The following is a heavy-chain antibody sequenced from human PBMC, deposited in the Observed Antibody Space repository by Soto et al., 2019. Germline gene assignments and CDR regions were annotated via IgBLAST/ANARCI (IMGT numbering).Heavy chain of an antibody. Sequence: GGSLRLSCAASGFTFSSYSMNWVRQAPGKGLEWVSSISSSSSYIYYADSVKGRFTISRDNAKNSLYLQMNSLRAEDTAVYYCARDPPDIVVVVAATENWFDPWGQGTLVTVSS. CDR3: ARDPPDIVVVVAATENWFDP. J-gene: IGHJ5*02. CDR1: GFTFSSYS. CDR2: ISSSSSYI. V-gene: IGHV3-21*01. D-gene: IGHD2-15*01.